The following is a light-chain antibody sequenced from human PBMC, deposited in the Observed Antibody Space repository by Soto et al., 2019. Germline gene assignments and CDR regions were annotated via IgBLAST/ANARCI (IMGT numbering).Light chain of an antibody. Sequence: QPVLTQPPSASGTPGQKVTISCSGASSNVGTNFVFWYQQFPGTAPRLLIHSNTQRPSGVPDRFSGSKSGTSASLAISGLQSGDEADYYCATWDDSLSGAIFGGGTKLTVL. V-gene: IGLV1-47*02. CDR2: SNT. J-gene: IGLJ2*01. CDR3: ATWDDSLSGAI. CDR1: SSNVGTNF.